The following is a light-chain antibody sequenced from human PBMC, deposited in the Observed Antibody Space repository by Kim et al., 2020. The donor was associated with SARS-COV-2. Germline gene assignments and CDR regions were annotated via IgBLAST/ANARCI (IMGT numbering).Light chain of an antibody. CDR1: QSFSSW. V-gene: IGKV1-5*03. CDR2: KAC. CDR3: QQYSSYPPRT. J-gene: IGKJ1*01. Sequence: SVGDKVTITCRASQSFSSWLAWYQQKPGKAPNLLIYKACSLNSGVPSRFSGSGSGTEFTLTINSLQPDDFATYYCQQYSSYPPRTFGQGTKVDIK.